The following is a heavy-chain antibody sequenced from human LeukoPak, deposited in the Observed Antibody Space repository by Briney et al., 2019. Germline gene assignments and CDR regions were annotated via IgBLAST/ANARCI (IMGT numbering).Heavy chain of an antibody. CDR2: ISYDGSNK. J-gene: IGHJ4*02. V-gene: IGHV3-30*04. CDR3: AREFYDFWSGYNFDY. CDR1: GFTFSSYA. D-gene: IGHD3-3*01. Sequence: GGSLRLSCAASGFTFSSYAMHWVRQAPGKGLEWVAVISYDGSNKYYADSVKGRFTISRDNSKNTLYLQMNSLRAEDTAVYYCAREFYDFWSGYNFDYWGQGTLVTVSS.